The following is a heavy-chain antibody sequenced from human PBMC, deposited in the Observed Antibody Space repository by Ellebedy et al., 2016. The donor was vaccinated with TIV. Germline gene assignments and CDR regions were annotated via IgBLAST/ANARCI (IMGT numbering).Heavy chain of an antibody. CDR1: GFTFSSYW. CDR3: ARDTSVGVTDSYFDY. CDR2: IKQDGSKR. J-gene: IGHJ4*02. Sequence: PGGSLRLSCAASGFTFSSYWMSWVRQAPGKGLEWVANIKQDGSKRFYVDSVKGRITISRDNAKNSLYLQMNNLRAEDTAVYYCARDTSVGVTDSYFDYWGQGTLVTVSS. D-gene: IGHD1-26*01. V-gene: IGHV3-7*03.